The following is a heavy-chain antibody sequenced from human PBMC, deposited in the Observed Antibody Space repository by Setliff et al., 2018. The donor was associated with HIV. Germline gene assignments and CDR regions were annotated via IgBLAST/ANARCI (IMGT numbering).Heavy chain of an antibody. J-gene: IGHJ4*02. D-gene: IGHD6-13*01. CDR2: IYHSGST. CDR3: AAASSWDPLLDY. CDR1: GYSISSGYY. Sequence: SETLSLTCAVSGYSISSGYYWGWIRQPPGKGLEWIGSIYHSGSTYYNPSLKSRVTISVDTSKNQFSLRLNSVTAADTAVYYCAAASSWDPLLDYWGQGTLVTVSS. V-gene: IGHV4-38-2*01.